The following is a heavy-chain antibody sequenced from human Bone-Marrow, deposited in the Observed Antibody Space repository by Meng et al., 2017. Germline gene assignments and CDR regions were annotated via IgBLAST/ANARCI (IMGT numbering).Heavy chain of an antibody. J-gene: IGHJ4*02. V-gene: IGHV1-18*04. CDR2: INIYNGIT. CDR3: ATRGNPYLDR. Sequence: QVVSAGAGWKKPGASVTVSCKVSDYTLTSDGFSWVRQAPGQGLQWMGWINIYNGITNYGRNFQGRVTLTTDTSTSTGYMELSSLTSDDTAVYYCATRGNPYLDRWGQGTLVTVSS. CDR1: DYTLTSDG.